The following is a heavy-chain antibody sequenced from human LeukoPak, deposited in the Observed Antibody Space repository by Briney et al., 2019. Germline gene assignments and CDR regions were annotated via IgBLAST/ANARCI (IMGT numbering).Heavy chain of an antibody. CDR1: GFTFSSYA. V-gene: IGHV3-23*01. CDR2: IRGSGGST. CDR3: AKDDLWFGELWRGHYFDY. Sequence: GGSLRLSCAASGFTFSSYAMSWVRQAPGKGLEWVSAIRGSGGSTYYADSVKGRFTISRDNSKNTLYLQMNSLRAEDTAVYYCAKDDLWFGELWRGHYFDYWGQGTLVTVSS. D-gene: IGHD3-10*01. J-gene: IGHJ4*02.